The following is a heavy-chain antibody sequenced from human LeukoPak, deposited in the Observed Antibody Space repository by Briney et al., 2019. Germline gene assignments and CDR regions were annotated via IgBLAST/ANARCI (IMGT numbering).Heavy chain of an antibody. J-gene: IGHJ4*02. CDR3: AKKFPGAVTNGPDY. Sequence: PGRALRLSCAASGFTFSIYGMHWVRQAPGKGLELVAVISYYGSSIYYADSVKGRFTISRDNSKNTLYLQMNSLRPEDTAVYYCAKKFPGAVTNGPDYWVQGTLVTVSS. D-gene: IGHD4-17*01. CDR2: ISYYGSSI. V-gene: IGHV3-30*18. CDR1: GFTFSIYG.